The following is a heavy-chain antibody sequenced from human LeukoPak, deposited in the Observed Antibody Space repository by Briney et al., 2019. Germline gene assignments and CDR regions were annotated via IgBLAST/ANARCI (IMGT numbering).Heavy chain of an antibody. Sequence: GESLKISCKGSGYSFTSYWIGWVRQMPGKGLEWMGIIYPGDSDTRDSPSFQGQVTISADKSISTAYLQWSSLKASDTAMYYCARPQGYCSGGSCYFIFDYWGQGTLVTVSS. CDR3: ARPQGYCSGGSCYFIFDY. CDR1: GYSFTSYW. CDR2: IYPGDSDT. V-gene: IGHV5-51*01. D-gene: IGHD2-15*01. J-gene: IGHJ4*02.